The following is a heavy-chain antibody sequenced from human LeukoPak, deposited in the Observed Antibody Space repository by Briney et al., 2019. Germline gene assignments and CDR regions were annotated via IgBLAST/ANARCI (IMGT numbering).Heavy chain of an antibody. V-gene: IGHV3-23*01. CDR3: AKGDKPVIAMVKFDY. J-gene: IGHJ4*02. D-gene: IGHD5-18*01. CDR1: GFTFSSHG. Sequence: PGGSLRLSCAASGFTFSSHGMSWVRQAPGKGLEWVSTISGSGDNTYYADSVKGRFTISRDNSKNTLYLQMNSLRAEDTAVYYCAKGDKPVIAMVKFDYWGQGTLVTVSS. CDR2: ISGSGDNT.